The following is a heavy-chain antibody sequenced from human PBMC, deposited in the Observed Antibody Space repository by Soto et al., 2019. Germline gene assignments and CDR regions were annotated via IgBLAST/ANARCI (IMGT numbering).Heavy chain of an antibody. D-gene: IGHD6-13*01. CDR3: ARSSLRSGSSWLGFYFDY. V-gene: IGHV3-33*01. CDR1: GFTFSSYG. J-gene: IGHJ4*02. Sequence: QVQLVESGGGVVQPGRSLRLSCAASGFTFSSYGMHWVRQAPGKGLEWVAVIWYDGSNKYYADSVKGRFTISRDNSKNTLYLQMNSLRAEDTAVYYCARSSLRSGSSWLGFYFDYWGQGTLVTVSS. CDR2: IWYDGSNK.